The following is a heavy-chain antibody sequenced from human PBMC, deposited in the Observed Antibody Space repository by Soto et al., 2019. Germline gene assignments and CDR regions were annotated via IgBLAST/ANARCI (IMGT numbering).Heavy chain of an antibody. Sequence: SQTLSLTCAISGDSVSSNSAAWNWIRQSPSRGLEWLGRTYYRSKWYNDYAVSVKSRITINPDTSKNQFSLQLNSVTPEDTAVYYCARVPGYSSSWAKQNNWFDPWGQGTLVTVSS. V-gene: IGHV6-1*01. J-gene: IGHJ5*02. CDR2: TYYRSKWYN. CDR1: GDSVSSNSAA. CDR3: ARVPGYSSSWAKQNNWFDP. D-gene: IGHD6-13*01.